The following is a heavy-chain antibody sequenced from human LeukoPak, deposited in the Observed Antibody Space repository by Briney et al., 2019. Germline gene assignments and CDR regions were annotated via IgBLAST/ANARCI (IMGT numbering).Heavy chain of an antibody. D-gene: IGHD3-3*01. Sequence: SETLSLTCTVSGGSISSYYWGWIRQPPGKGLEWIGSIYYSGSTYYNPSLKSRVTISVDTSKNQFSLKLSSVTAADTAVYYCAMGWAIFGVVTKGGFDYWGQGTLVTVSS. CDR3: AMGWAIFGVVTKGGFDY. CDR2: IYYSGST. J-gene: IGHJ4*02. CDR1: GGSISSYY. V-gene: IGHV4-39*01.